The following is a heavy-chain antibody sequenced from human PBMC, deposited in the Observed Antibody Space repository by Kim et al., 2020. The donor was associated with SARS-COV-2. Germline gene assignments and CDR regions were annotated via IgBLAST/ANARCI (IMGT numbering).Heavy chain of an antibody. CDR2: INSDGRTT. Sequence: GGSLRLSCAASGFTFSNYWMHWVRQAPGKGLVWVSRINSDGRTTRYADSVKGRFTISRDDAKNTLYLQMNSLRAEDTAVYYCTRSGDCSGDNCYSYFDYWGQGTLVTVSS. V-gene: IGHV3-74*01. J-gene: IGHJ4*02. CDR1: GFTFSNYW. CDR3: TRSGDCSGDNCYSYFDY. D-gene: IGHD2-15*01.